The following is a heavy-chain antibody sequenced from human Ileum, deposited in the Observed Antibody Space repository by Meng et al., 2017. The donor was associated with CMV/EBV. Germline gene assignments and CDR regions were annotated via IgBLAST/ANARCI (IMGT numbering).Heavy chain of an antibody. Sequence: QVLLVQSGAEVKNIGAYVKVSCKASGYTFSSYSFSWVRQAPGQGLEWMGWISAYNGDIKYAQKFRDRVTMTTDTSTSTAYMDLRGLRSDDTAVYYCARDHASSSQLLDYWGQGTLVTVSS. CDR3: ARDHASSSQLLDY. J-gene: IGHJ4*02. CDR2: ISAYNGDI. CDR1: GYTFSSYS. D-gene: IGHD6-6*01. V-gene: IGHV1-18*04.